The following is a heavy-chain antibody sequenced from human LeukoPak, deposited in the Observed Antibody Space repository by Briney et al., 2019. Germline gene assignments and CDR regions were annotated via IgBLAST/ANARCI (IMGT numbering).Heavy chain of an antibody. V-gene: IGHV4-39*01. CDR1: GGSISSSSYY. Sequence: SETLSLTCTVSGGSISSSSYYWGWIRQPPGKGLEWIGSIYYSGSTYYNPSLKSRVTISVDTSKNQFSLKLSSVTAADTAVYYCARHRMYYYDSSGRGVADAFDIRREAAMVTVSS. J-gene: IGHJ3*02. D-gene: IGHD3-22*01. CDR3: ARHRMYYYDSSGRGVADAFDI. CDR2: IYYSGST.